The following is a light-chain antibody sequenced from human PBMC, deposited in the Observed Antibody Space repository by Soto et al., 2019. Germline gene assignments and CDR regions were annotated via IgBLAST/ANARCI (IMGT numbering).Light chain of an antibody. CDR2: EVS. V-gene: IGLV2-14*01. CDR3: SSYTSSSTLV. J-gene: IGLJ1*01. Sequence: QSALTQPASVSGSPGQSITISCTGTSSDVGTYNYVSWYQLHPGKAPKLMTYEVSNRPSGVSNRFPGSKSGNTASLTISGLQAEDEADYYCSSYTSSSTLVFGTGTKVTVL. CDR1: SSDVGTYNY.